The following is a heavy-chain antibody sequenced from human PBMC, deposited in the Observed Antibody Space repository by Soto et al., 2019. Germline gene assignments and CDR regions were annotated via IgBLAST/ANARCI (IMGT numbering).Heavy chain of an antibody. D-gene: IGHD1-20*01. J-gene: IGHJ4*02. CDR2: VYHTGNT. CDR3: AREQYNWKL. CDR1: GVSVAGYY. Sequence: SETLSLTCSVSGVSVAGYYWTWIRHSPGKGLEWIGYVYHTGNTYYNPSLKSRVTISLDTSKNQVSLRLRSVTAADTAVYYCAREQYNWKLWGQGTLVTVSS. V-gene: IGHV4-59*02.